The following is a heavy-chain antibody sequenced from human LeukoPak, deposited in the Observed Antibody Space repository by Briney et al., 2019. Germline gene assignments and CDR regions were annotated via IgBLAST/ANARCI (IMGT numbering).Heavy chain of an antibody. CDR2: ISGSGGST. J-gene: IGHJ4*02. Sequence: PGGSLRLSRAASGFTFSSYAMSWVRQAPGKGLEWVSAISGSGGSTYYADSVKGRFTISRDNSKNTLYLQMNSLRAEDTAVYYCAKDSWDGYNSRTGYWGQGTLVTVSS. V-gene: IGHV3-23*01. D-gene: IGHD5-24*01. CDR1: GFTFSSYA. CDR3: AKDSWDGYNSRTGY.